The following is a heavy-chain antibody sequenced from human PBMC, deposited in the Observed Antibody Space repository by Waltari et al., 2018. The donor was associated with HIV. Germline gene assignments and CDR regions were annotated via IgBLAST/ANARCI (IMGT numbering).Heavy chain of an antibody. V-gene: IGHV1-18*01. D-gene: IGHD3-9*01. CDR1: GYTFTRYG. Sequence: QVQLVQSGAEVKKPGASVKVSCKASGYTFTRYGTTWLGQAPGQGLEWMGWISAYNGNRNYAQKFQGRVTMTTDTSTITAYMELRSLRSDDTAVYYCARYPEAFDWLLGPYYFDSWGQGTLVTVSS. J-gene: IGHJ4*02. CDR2: ISAYNGNR. CDR3: ARYPEAFDWLLGPYYFDS.